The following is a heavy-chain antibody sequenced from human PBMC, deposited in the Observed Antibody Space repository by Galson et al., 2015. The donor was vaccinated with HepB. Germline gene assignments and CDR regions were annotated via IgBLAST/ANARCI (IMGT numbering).Heavy chain of an antibody. Sequence: SLRLSCAVSGITFGRYAMNWVRQAPGKGLEWVSSISGTGGETWHADSVKGRFTIPRDNSKNMLYLQMNSLRAEDTAVYYCAKVTSNYSHYYYNLDVWGQGTTVTVSS. CDR1: GITFGRYA. J-gene: IGHJ6*02. CDR2: ISGTGGET. D-gene: IGHD1-7*01. CDR3: AKVTSNYSHYYYNLDV. V-gene: IGHV3-23*01.